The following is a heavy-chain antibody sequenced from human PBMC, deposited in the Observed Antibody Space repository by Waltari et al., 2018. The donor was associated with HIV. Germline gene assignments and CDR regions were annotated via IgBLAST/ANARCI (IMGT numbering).Heavy chain of an antibody. CDR2: IRYDGSDK. CDR3: AKTTMVTPYYYYGVDV. D-gene: IGHD5-18*01. CDR1: GFTFSHCG. Sequence: QVQLVESGGGVVQPGGSLRLPCAASGFTFSHCGMHWVSQAPGKGLEWVAFIRYDGSDKYYADFVKGRFTISRDNSKNTLYLQTNSLRAEDTAVYYCAKTTMVTPYYYYGVDVWGQGATVTVSS. J-gene: IGHJ6*02. V-gene: IGHV3-30*02.